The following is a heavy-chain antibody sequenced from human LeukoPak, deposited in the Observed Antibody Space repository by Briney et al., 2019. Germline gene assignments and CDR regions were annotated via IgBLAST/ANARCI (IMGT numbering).Heavy chain of an antibody. CDR3: ARERYGGPDAFDI. J-gene: IGHJ3*02. V-gene: IGHV3-66*02. D-gene: IGHD4-23*01. Sequence: GGSLRLSCAASGFTVSSSYMSWVRQAPGKGLEWVSGIYSGGSTYYSDSVKGRFTISRDNSKNTLYLQMNSLRAEDTAVYYCARERYGGPDAFDIWGQGTMVTVSS. CDR1: GFTVSSSY. CDR2: IYSGGST.